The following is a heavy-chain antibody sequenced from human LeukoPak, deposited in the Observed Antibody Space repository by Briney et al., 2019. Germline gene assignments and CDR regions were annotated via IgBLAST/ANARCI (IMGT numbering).Heavy chain of an antibody. V-gene: IGHV1-18*01. Sequence: ASVMVSCHASGYPFAIYGISWVRQAPGQGHEWMGWISAYNGNTNYAQKLQGRVTMTTDTSTSTAYMELRSLRSDDTAVYYCARDSSSGYYRLFDYWGQGTLVTVSS. CDR2: ISAYNGNT. J-gene: IGHJ4*02. CDR3: ARDSSSGYYRLFDY. CDR1: GYPFAIYG. D-gene: IGHD3-22*01.